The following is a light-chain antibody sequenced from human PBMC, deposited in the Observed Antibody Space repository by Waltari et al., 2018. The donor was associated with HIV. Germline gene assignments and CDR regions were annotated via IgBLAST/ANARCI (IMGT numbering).Light chain of an antibody. J-gene: IGLJ2*01. CDR1: SNAVGPYDY. CDR2: EVY. V-gene: IGLV2-8*01. Sequence: QSALTQPPTASGSPGQSVTISCSGTSNAVGPYDYVSWSPQHPDKAPRLIIYEVYKRPSGVPDRFSGSKSGNTASLTVSGLQAEDEADYYCTSYAGSDNLMLFGGGTKVTVL. CDR3: TSYAGSDNLML.